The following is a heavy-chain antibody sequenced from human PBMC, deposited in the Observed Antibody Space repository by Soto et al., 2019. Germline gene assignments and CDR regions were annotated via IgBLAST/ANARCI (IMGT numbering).Heavy chain of an antibody. J-gene: IGHJ4*02. D-gene: IGHD2-15*01. V-gene: IGHV3-13*01. Sequence: GGSLRLSCEASGFTFSGFDMHWVRQPTGKGLEWVSTIGTAGDTYYAVSVKGRFTISRDNAKNSLSLQMNSLRAGDTAVYFRARGQEVGAHSFDSRGQGTQLTVS. CDR1: GFTFSGFD. CDR2: IGTAGDT. CDR3: ARGQEVGAHSFDS.